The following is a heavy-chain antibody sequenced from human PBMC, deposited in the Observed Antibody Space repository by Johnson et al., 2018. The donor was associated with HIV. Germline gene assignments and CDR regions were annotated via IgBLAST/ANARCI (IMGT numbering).Heavy chain of an antibody. CDR1: GFTVSASS. CDR3: AISIPRPGWGDAFDI. CDR2: IYTGDST. Sequence: VQLVESGGGVVQPGRSLRLSCAASGFTVSASSMIWVRQAPGEGLKWVSLIYTGDSTSYADSVKGRLTISTDTSKNTLYLQMNALRAEYTAVYYCAISIPRPGWGDAFDIWGQGTMVTVSS. J-gene: IGHJ3*02. D-gene: IGHD3-16*01. V-gene: IGHV3-53*01.